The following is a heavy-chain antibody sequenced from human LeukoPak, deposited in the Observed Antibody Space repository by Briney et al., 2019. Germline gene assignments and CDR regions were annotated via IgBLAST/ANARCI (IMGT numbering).Heavy chain of an antibody. Sequence: ASVKVSCKASGGTFSSYAISWVRQAPGQGLEWMGRIIPIFGTANYAQKFQGRVTITTDESTSTAYMELSSLRSEDTAVYYCAREAVSHRRQGAGYFDYWGQGTLVTVSS. J-gene: IGHJ4*02. CDR2: IIPIFGTA. CDR3: AREAVSHRRQGAGYFDY. CDR1: GGTFSSYA. V-gene: IGHV1-69*05. D-gene: IGHD3-22*01.